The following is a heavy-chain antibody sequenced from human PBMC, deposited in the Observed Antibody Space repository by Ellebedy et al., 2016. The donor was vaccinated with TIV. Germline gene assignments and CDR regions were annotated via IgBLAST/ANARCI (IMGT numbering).Heavy chain of an antibody. V-gene: IGHV3-48*02. CDR2: ISSSSSPI. Sequence: GGSLRLSCAASGFTFRNYNMNWVRQAPGKGLEWISYISSSSSPIYYADSVRGRFAISRDNAKNSLYLQMTSLRDEDTAVYYCARDQEARKDFWRGDAFDIWGQGTMVTVSS. CDR1: GFTFRNYN. D-gene: IGHD3-3*01. CDR3: ARDQEARKDFWRGDAFDI. J-gene: IGHJ3*02.